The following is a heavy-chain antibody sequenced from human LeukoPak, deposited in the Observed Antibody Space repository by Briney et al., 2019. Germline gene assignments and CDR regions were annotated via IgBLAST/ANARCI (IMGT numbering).Heavy chain of an antibody. J-gene: IGHJ6*02. CDR2: ISSSGSTI. CDR1: GFTFSSYA. CDR3: ARLWFGDDAYYYYGMDV. Sequence: GGSLRLSCAASGFTFSSYAMSWVRQAPGKGLEWVSYISSSGSTIYYADSVKGRFTISRDNAKNSLYLQMNSLRAEDTAVYYCARLWFGDDAYYYYGMDVWGQGTTVTVSS. V-gene: IGHV3-48*03. D-gene: IGHD3-10*01.